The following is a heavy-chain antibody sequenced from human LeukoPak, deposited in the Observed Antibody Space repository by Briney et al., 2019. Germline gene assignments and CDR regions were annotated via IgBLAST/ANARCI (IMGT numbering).Heavy chain of an antibody. CDR1: GFTFSPYS. D-gene: IGHD3-3*02. CDR2: IGGSSTSI. CDR3: ARDRNIYYFDY. V-gene: IGHV3-21*01. Sequence: PGGSLRLSCAASGFTFSPYSMNWVRQAPGEGLEWVSSIGGSSTSIYYADSVKGRFTISRDNAKNSLYLQMNSLRAEDTAVYYCARDRNIYYFDYWGQGTLVTVSS. J-gene: IGHJ4*02.